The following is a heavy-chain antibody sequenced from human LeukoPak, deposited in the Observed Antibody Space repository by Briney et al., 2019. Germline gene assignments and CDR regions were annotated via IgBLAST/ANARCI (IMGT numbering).Heavy chain of an antibody. CDR2: ISGSGGST. J-gene: IGHJ4*02. D-gene: IGHD3-3*01. CDR3: ASAAGGEWLFLDY. CDR1: GFTFSSYA. Sequence: GGSLRLSCAASGFTFSSYAMSWVRQAPGKGLEWVSDISGSGGSTYYADSVKGRFTISRDNSKNTLYLQMNSLRAEDTAVYYCASAAGGEWLFLDYWGQGTLVTVSS. V-gene: IGHV3-23*01.